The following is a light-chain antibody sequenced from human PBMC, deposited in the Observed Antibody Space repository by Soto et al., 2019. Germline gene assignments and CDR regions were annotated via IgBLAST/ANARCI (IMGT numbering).Light chain of an antibody. CDR3: QQRSNWL. CDR2: DAS. J-gene: IGKJ3*01. Sequence: EIVLTQSPATLSLSPGERATLSCRATQDVSRYLAWYQQKPGQSPRLLIYDASNRATGIPARFSGSGSGTDFTLTISSLEPEDSAVYDCQQRSNWLFGPGTKVDIK. CDR1: QDVSRY. V-gene: IGKV3-11*01.